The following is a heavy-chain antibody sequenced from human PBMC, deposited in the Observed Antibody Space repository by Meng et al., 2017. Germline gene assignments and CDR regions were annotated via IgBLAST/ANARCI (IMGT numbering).Heavy chain of an antibody. J-gene: IGHJ4*02. D-gene: IGHD2-15*01. CDR1: GDRVPINSAA. Sequence: QLQQAGPDLGQSSLALSLLWATSGDRVPINSAAWNWTRQAPSRGLEWLGRAYYRSKWYHDYAESVKSRISIDQDTSKNQFSLQLRSVTPEDTAVYYCARLAQDRYFDYWGQGPLVTVSS. CDR3: ARLAQDRYFDY. V-gene: IGHV6-1*01. CDR2: AYYRSKWYH.